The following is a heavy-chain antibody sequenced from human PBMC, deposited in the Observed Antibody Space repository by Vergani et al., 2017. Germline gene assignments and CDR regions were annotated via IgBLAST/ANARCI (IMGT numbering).Heavy chain of an antibody. V-gene: IGHV3-7*01. Sequence: EVQLVESGGGLVQPGGSLRLSCAASGFTFSSYWMSWVRQAPGKGLEWVANIKQDGSEKYYVDSVKGRFTISRDNAKNSLYLQMNSLRAEDTAVYYCARVPVVVVAATPGFSFDYWGQGTLVTVSS. CDR2: IKQDGSEK. CDR3: ARVPVVVVAATPGFSFDY. CDR1: GFTFSSYW. J-gene: IGHJ4*02. D-gene: IGHD2-15*01.